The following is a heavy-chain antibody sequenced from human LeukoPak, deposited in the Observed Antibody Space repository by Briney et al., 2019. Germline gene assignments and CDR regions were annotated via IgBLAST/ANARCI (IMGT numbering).Heavy chain of an antibody. Sequence: GGSLRLSCAASGFTFSDYYMTWIRQAPGKGLEWVANIKQDGGAKYYVDSVKGRFTISGDNARNSLYLQMSSLRAEDMAVYYCARGIYGSGTHYTYYYYAMDVWGQGTTVTVSS. CDR2: IKQDGGAK. CDR3: ARGIYGSGTHYTYYYYAMDV. CDR1: GFTFSDYY. D-gene: IGHD3-10*01. J-gene: IGHJ6*02. V-gene: IGHV3-7*03.